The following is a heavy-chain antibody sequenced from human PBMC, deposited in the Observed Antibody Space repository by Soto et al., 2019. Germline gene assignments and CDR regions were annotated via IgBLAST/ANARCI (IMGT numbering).Heavy chain of an antibody. V-gene: IGHV1-69*13. CDR3: ARGGVDVVATSAFDY. J-gene: IGHJ4*02. D-gene: IGHD5-12*01. CDR1: GGTFNNYA. CDR2: IIPIIGTA. Sequence: SVKVSCKASGGTFNNYAISWVRQAPGQGLEWMGGIIPIIGTADYAHKFQGRLAISADESTGTTFMELSSLRSEDTALYYCARGGVDVVATSAFDYWGQGTLVTVSS.